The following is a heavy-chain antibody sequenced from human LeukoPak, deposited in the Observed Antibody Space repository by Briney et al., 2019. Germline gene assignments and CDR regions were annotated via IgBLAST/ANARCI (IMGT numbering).Heavy chain of an antibody. CDR1: AFTFSTYA. Sequence: GGSLRLSCAASAFTFSTYAMSWVRQAPGKGLEWVSAISGSGGSTHYADSVKGRFTISRDDAKNSLYLQMNSLRAEDTAVYYCARDYQYYFDHWGQGTLVTVSS. V-gene: IGHV3-23*01. CDR3: ARDYQYYFDH. CDR2: ISGSGGST. J-gene: IGHJ4*02.